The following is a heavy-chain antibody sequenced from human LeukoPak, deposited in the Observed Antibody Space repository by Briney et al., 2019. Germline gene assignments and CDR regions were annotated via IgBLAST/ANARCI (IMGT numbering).Heavy chain of an antibody. CDR3: ARRRFGDSALDY. CDR2: IYFSGST. J-gene: IGHJ4*02. Sequence: SGTLSLTCTVSGGSITSSSYYWGWIRQPPGKGLEWIGIIYFSGSTYCNPSLKSRVTISVDTSKNQFSLKLSSVTAADTAVYYCARRRFGDSALDYWGQGTMVSVSS. CDR1: GGSITSSSYY. D-gene: IGHD3-16*01. V-gene: IGHV4-39*01.